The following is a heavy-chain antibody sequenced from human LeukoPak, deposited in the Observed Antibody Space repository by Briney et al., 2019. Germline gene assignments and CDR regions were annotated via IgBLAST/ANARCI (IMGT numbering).Heavy chain of an antibody. Sequence: GGSLRLSCAASGFTFNAYAIHWVRQAPGKGLEWVAFIRKDGNNENYADSVKGRFTISRDNSTNMVYLQMNNLQTEDTSIYYCAKDRGDYPPYFDHWGQGTLVTVSS. V-gene: IGHV3-30*02. D-gene: IGHD2-21*02. J-gene: IGHJ4*02. CDR3: AKDRGDYPPYFDH. CDR1: GFTFNAYA. CDR2: IRKDGNNE.